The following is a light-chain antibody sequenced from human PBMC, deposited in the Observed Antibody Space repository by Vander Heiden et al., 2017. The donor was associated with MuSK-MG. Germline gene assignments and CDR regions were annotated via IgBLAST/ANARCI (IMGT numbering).Light chain of an antibody. J-gene: IGKJ1*01. CDR2: KAS. CDR1: QSISSW. CDR3: QQDNSYSGT. Sequence: DIQMTPSPSTLSASVGDRVTITCRASQSISSWLAWYQQKPGKAPKLLIYKASSLESGVPSRFSGSGSGTEFTLTISSLQPDDFATYYCQQDNSYSGTFGQGTKVEIK. V-gene: IGKV1-5*03.